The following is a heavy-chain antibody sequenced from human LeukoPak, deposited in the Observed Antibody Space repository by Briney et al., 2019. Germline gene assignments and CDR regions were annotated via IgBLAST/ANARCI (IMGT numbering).Heavy chain of an antibody. Sequence: SATLSLTCAVYGGSFSGYYWSWIRQPPGKGLEWIGEINHSGSTYYNPSLKSRVTISVDTSKNQFSLKLSSVTAADTAVYYCARGQSSGYSYGYGIAVAGTLGNWFDPWGQGTLVTVSS. V-gene: IGHV4-34*01. CDR3: ARGQSSGYSYGYGIAVAGTLGNWFDP. CDR2: INHSGST. CDR1: GGSFSGYY. J-gene: IGHJ5*02. D-gene: IGHD5-18*01.